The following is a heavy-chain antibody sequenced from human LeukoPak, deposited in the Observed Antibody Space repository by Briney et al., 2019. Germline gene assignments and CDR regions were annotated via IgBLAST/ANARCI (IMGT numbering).Heavy chain of an antibody. J-gene: IGHJ4*02. CDR3: ARNYYVGATTR. CDR2: IKQDGSEK. D-gene: IGHD1-26*01. V-gene: IGHV3-7*01. Sequence: GGSLRLSCAASEFTFSSYWMSWVRQAPGKGLEWVANIKQDGSEKYYVDSVKGRFTISRDNAKNSLYLQMNSLRAEDTAVYYCARNYYVGATTRWGQGTLVTVSS. CDR1: EFTFSSYW.